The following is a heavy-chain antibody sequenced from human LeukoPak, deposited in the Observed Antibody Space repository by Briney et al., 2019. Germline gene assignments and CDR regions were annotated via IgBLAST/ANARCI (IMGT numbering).Heavy chain of an antibody. D-gene: IGHD4-17*01. Sequence: ASVQVTCKTSGYTFTSYYIHWLRQAHGQGLEWMGIINPSGGSTSYAQKFQGRVTMTRDTSTSTVYMYLSSLRSEDTAVYYCARDSLYGVVDYWGQGTLVTVSS. CDR3: ARDSLYGVVDY. V-gene: IGHV1-46*01. CDR2: INPSGGST. J-gene: IGHJ4*02. CDR1: GYTFTSYY.